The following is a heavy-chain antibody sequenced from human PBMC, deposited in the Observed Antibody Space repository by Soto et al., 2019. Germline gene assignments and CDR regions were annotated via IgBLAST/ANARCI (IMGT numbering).Heavy chain of an antibody. D-gene: IGHD3-10*01. CDR3: ANGAVRGAKGIT. CDR2: ISGSGGST. V-gene: IGHV3-23*01. J-gene: IGHJ5*02. CDR1: GFTFSSNA. Sequence: GGSLRLSCAASGFTFSSNAMSWVRQAPGKGLEWVSDISGSGGSTYYADSVKGRFTISRDNSKNTLYLQMNSLRAEDTAVYYCANGAVRGAKGITWGQGTLVTVSS.